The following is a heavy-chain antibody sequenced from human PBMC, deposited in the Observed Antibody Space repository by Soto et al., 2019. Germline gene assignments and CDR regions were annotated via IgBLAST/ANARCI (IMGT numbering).Heavy chain of an antibody. Sequence: EVQLLESGGDLVQPGGSLRLSCAASGFTFSSYAMSWVRQAAGKGLEWVSAISGSGTNTYYVDSVKDRFTISRDNSKNTVSLQKNSLRAEDTAVYYCAKEAGGGWGQGTTVTVSS. D-gene: IGHD3-10*01. CDR1: GFTFSSYA. J-gene: IGHJ6*02. CDR2: ISGSGTNT. CDR3: AKEAGGG. V-gene: IGHV3-23*01.